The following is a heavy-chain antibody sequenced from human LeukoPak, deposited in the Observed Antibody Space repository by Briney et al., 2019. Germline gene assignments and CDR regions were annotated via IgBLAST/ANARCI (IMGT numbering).Heavy chain of an antibody. CDR2: IYYSGST. V-gene: IGHV4-59*01. CDR1: GGSISSYY. Sequence: SETLSLTCTVSGGSISSYYWSWIRQPPGKGLEWIGYIYYSGSTNYNPSPKSRVTISVDMSKNQFSLKLSSVTAADTAVYYCARVPRSNYGDLDWFDPWGQGTLVTVSS. CDR3: ARVPRSNYGDLDWFDP. J-gene: IGHJ5*02. D-gene: IGHD4-17*01.